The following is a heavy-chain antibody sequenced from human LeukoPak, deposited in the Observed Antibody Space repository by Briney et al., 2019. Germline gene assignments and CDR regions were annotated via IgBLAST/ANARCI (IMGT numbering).Heavy chain of an antibody. D-gene: IGHD6-6*01. J-gene: IGHJ4*02. V-gene: IGHV1-18*04. CDR2: ISAYNGNT. CDR1: GYTFTGYY. CDR3: AREGIAARPDAYDY. Sequence: ASVKVSCKASGYTFTGYYMHWVRQAPGQGLEWMGWISAYNGNTNYAQKLQGRVTMTTDTSTSTAYMELRSLRSDDTAVYYCAREGIAARPDAYDYWGQGTLVTVSS.